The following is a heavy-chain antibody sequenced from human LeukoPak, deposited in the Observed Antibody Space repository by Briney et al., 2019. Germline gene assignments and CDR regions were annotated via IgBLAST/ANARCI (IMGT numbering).Heavy chain of an antibody. CDR3: ATGEAYNWNDPSMFDP. D-gene: IGHD1-1*01. CDR2: IIRILGIA. J-gene: IGHJ5*02. V-gene: IGHV1-69*04. Sequence: SVKVSCKASGGTFSGYAISWVRQAPGQGLEWMGRIIRILGIANYAQKFQGRVTITADKSTSTAYMELSSLRSEDTAVYYCATGEAYNWNDPSMFDPWGQGTLVTVSS. CDR1: GGTFSGYA.